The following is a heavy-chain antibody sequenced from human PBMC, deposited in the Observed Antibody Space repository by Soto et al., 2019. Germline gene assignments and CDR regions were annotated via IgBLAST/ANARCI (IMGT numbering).Heavy chain of an antibody. J-gene: IGHJ6*02. D-gene: IGHD3-3*01. Sequence: GESLKISCNGSGYSFTSYWISWVRQMPGKGLEWMGRIDPSDSYTNYSPSFQGHVTISADKSISTAYLQWSSLKASDTAMYYCARHNDFWSGTVPSAYGMDVWGQGTKVTVYS. CDR1: GYSFTSYW. CDR3: ARHNDFWSGTVPSAYGMDV. CDR2: IDPSDSYT. V-gene: IGHV5-10-1*01.